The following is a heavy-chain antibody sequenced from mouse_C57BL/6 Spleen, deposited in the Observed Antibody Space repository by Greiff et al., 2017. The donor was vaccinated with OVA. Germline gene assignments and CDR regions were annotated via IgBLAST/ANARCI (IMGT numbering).Heavy chain of an antibody. V-gene: IGHV1-18*01. CDR1: GYTFTDYN. J-gene: IGHJ4*01. CDR2: INPNNGGT. Sequence: EVQLQQSGPELVKPGASVKIPCKASGYTFTDYNMDWVKQSHGKSLEWIGDINPNNGGTIYNQKFKGKATLTVDKSSSTAYMELRSLTSEDTAVYYCARRGFYYGSSRYYAMDYWGQGTSVTVSS. CDR3: ARRGFYYGSSRYYAMDY. D-gene: IGHD1-1*01.